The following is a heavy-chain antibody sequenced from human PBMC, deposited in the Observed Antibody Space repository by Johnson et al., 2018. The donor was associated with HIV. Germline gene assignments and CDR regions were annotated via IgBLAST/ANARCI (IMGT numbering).Heavy chain of an antibody. Sequence: QEQLVESGGGLVKPGGSLRLSCTASGFTFNDYYMTWVRQAPGEGLEWVSYISSSGSAIYYADYTKGRFTISRDNAKNSLYLQMNSLRAEDTALYYCARSSVFDFWSGFDIWGQGTMVTVSS. CDR3: ARSSVFDFWSGFDI. V-gene: IGHV3-11*01. D-gene: IGHD3-3*01. CDR1: GFTFNDYY. J-gene: IGHJ3*02. CDR2: ISSSGSAI.